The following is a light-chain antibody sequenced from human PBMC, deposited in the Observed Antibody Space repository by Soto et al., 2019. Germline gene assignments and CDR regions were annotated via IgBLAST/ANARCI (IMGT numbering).Light chain of an antibody. CDR1: QSVSRN. CDR3: QKYSDWWT. J-gene: IGKJ1*01. Sequence: EIVLTQSPATLSVSPGARATLSCRASQSVSRNLAWYQQKPGQAPRLLIYGASTRATGSPARFSGSGCGTDFSLTISSLQSEELGVYYCQKYSDWWTFGQGTKVEIK. CDR2: GAS. V-gene: IGKV3-15*01.